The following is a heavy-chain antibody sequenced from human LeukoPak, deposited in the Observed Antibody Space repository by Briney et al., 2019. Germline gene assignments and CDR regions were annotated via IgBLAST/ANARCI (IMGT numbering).Heavy chain of an antibody. CDR3: AKDLGFSSSSIFDY. Sequence: GGSLRLSCAASRLTFSIYAMSWVRQAPGKGLEWVSVIGGSGGSTHYADSVKGRFTISRDNSKKTLYLQMNSLRAEDTAVYYCAKDLGFSSSSIFDYWGQGTLVTVSS. CDR2: IGGSGGST. J-gene: IGHJ4*02. V-gene: IGHV3-23*01. D-gene: IGHD6-6*01. CDR1: RLTFSIYA.